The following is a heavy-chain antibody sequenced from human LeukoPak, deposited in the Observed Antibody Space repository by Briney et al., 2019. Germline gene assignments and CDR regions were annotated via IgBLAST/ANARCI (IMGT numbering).Heavy chain of an antibody. CDR1: GFTFTDYA. D-gene: IGHD4-17*01. CDR2: ISGSATRT. J-gene: IGHJ2*01. CDR3: AKDWMTTVTTAAWFFDL. Sequence: PRGSLRLSCVASGFTFTDYAINWVRQSPGKGLERVSGISGSATRTQYSDSVKGRFTISRDNSKNTVFRHMDSLGAEDSALYYCAKDWMTTVTTAAWFFDLWGRGTLVTVSS. V-gene: IGHV3-23*01.